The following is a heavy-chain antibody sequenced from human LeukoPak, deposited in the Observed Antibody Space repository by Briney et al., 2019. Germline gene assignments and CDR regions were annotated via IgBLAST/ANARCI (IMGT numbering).Heavy chain of an antibody. V-gene: IGHV3-53*01. CDR3: ARVDSNSAD. CDR1: GFTVSRHY. CDR2: IYSGGNT. Sequence: PGGSPRLSCAASGFTVSRHYMGWVSQAPGKGLEWVSVIYSGGNTYYADSVKGRFTISRDNSKNTLYLQMNSLRAEDTAVYYCARVDSNSADWGQGTLVTVSS. D-gene: IGHD1/OR15-1a*01. J-gene: IGHJ4*02.